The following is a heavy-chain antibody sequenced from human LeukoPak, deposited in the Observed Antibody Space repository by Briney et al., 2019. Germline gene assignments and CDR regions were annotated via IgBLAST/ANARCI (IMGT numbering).Heavy chain of an antibody. J-gene: IGHJ4*02. CDR3: ARDLEWELPYNDY. CDR2: IKQDGSEK. Sequence: GGSLRLSCAASGFTFSSYWMSWVRQAPGKGLEWVGNIKQDGSEKYYVDSVKGRFTISRDNAKNSLYLQMNSLRAEDTAVYYCARDLEWELPYNDYWGQGTLVTVSS. CDR1: GFTFSSYW. D-gene: IGHD1-26*01. V-gene: IGHV3-7*01.